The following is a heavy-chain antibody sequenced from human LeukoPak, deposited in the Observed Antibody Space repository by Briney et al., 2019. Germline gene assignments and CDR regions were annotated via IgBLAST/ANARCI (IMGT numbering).Heavy chain of an antibody. CDR2: IYPDDSHT. Sequence: GESLKISCMASGYSFTTYWIGWVRQMPGKGLEWVGIIYPDDSHTTYNPSFQGQVSISVDKSINTAFLQWSSLKASDTAMYFCASITSGWYQADYWGQETLVTVSS. V-gene: IGHV5-51*01. J-gene: IGHJ4*02. CDR3: ASITSGWYQADY. CDR1: GYSFTTYW. D-gene: IGHD6-19*01.